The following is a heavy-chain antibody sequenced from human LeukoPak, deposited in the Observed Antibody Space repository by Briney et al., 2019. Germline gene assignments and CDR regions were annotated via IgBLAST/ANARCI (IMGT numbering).Heavy chain of an antibody. CDR3: AKDLKVGSIYPGTFDI. Sequence: GGSLRLSCAASGFAFSIYAMSWVRQAPGEGLVWVSAISSYGHSHSTYYADSVKGRFTISRDNSKNTLYLQMNSLIAEDTAVYYCAKDLKVGSIYPGTFDIWGQGTMVTVSS. D-gene: IGHD1-26*01. V-gene: IGHV3-23*01. J-gene: IGHJ3*02. CDR2: ISSYGHSHST. CDR1: GFAFSIYA.